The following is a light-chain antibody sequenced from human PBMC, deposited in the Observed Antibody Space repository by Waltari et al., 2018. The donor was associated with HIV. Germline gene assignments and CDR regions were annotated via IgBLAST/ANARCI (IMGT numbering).Light chain of an antibody. CDR1: SSNIGAGYD. V-gene: IGLV1-40*01. J-gene: IGLJ3*02. Sequence: QSVLTQPPSVSGAPGQRVTISCTGSSSNIGAGYDVHWYQPLPGTAPKLLIYGNSDLPAGVPGRFSGSKSGTSASLAITGLQAEDEADYYCQAYDSSLSGWVFGGGTKLTVL. CDR3: QAYDSSLSGWV. CDR2: GNS.